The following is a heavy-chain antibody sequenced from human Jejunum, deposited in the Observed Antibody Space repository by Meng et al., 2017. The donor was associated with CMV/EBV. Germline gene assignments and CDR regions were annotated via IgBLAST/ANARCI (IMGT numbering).Heavy chain of an antibody. Sequence: VQLQESGPGRVKPSETLSLPCTVSGGSINNYYWSWIRQSAGKGLEWIGRFYSSDTYNYHPSLNSRVTMSLDTSKNQFSLNLRSVTAADTAIYYCARGPGASTREGFDYWGLGTLVTVSS. CDR2: FYSSDTY. V-gene: IGHV4-4*07. CDR1: GGSINNYY. J-gene: IGHJ4*02. D-gene: IGHD1-26*01. CDR3: ARGPGASTREGFDY.